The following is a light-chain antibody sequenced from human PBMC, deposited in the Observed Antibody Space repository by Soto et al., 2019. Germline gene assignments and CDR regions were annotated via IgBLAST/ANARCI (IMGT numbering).Light chain of an antibody. CDR3: GTWDSSLSAVV. V-gene: IGLV1-51*01. J-gene: IGLJ2*01. CDR2: DNN. Sequence: QSVLTQPPSVSAAPGQKVTISCSGSSSNIGTNYVSWYQQLPGTAPKLLIYDNNKRPSGIPDRFSGSKSGTSATLGITGLQTGDEADYYCGTWDSSLSAVVFGGGTKVTVL. CDR1: SSNIGTNY.